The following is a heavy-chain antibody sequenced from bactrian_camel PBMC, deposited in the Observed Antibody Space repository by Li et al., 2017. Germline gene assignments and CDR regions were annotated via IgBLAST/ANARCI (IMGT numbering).Heavy chain of an antibody. Sequence: QVQLVESGGGLVQPGGSLRLSCAASGYSYRSYCMGWFRQGPGKGLEWVSHIMSGGDMQLYADSVKGRFTISKDNAKNTLYLQMDNLQPEDTAVYYCAARPVNTRACVAGGRYEFGYWGQGTQVTVS. CDR2: IMSGGDMQ. CDR1: GYSYRSYC. J-gene: IGHJ4*01. CDR3: AARPVNTRACVAGGRYEFGY. V-gene: IGHV3S37*01. D-gene: IGHD1*01.